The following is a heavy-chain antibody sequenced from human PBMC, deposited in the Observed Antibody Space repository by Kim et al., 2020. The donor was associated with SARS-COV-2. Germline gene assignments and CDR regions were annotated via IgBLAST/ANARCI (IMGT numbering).Heavy chain of an antibody. J-gene: IGHJ4*02. CDR2: IKSKTDGGTT. CDR1: GFTFSNAW. D-gene: IGHD3-22*01. CDR3: TTDWYWAGYYDSSGYYFADY. Sequence: GGSLRLSCAASGFTFSNAWMSWVRQAPGKGLEWVGRIKSKTDGGTTDYAAPVKGRFTISRDDSKNTLYLQMNSLKTEDTAVYYCTTDWYWAGYYDSSGYYFADYWGQGTLVTVSS. V-gene: IGHV3-15*01.